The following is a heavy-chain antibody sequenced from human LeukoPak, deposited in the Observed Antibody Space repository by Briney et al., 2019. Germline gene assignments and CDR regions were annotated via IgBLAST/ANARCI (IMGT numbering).Heavy chain of an antibody. CDR3: ARAYGGKFDY. V-gene: IGHV3-74*01. CDR1: GLTFSSYW. CDR2: INSDESST. D-gene: IGHD4/OR15-4a*01. Sequence: SGGSLRLSCAASGLTFSSYWVHWVRQAPGKGLVWVSRINSDESSTSYADSVKGRFTISTDNAKNTLYLQMNSLRVEDTAVYYCARAYGGKFDYWGQGTLVTVSS. J-gene: IGHJ4*02.